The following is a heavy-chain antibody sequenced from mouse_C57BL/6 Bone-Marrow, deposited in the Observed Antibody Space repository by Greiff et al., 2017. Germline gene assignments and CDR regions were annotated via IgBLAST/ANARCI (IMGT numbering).Heavy chain of an antibody. V-gene: IGHV1-81*01. CDR3: AYYYGSRCYAMDY. CDR2: IYPRSGNT. D-gene: IGHD1-1*01. Sequence: QVQLQQSGAELARPGASVKLSCKASGYTFTSYGISWVKQSTGQGLEWIGEIYPRSGNTYYNEKFKGKATLTAAKSSSTAYMELRSLTSEDSAVYFCAYYYGSRCYAMDYWGQGTSVTVSS. J-gene: IGHJ4*01. CDR1: GYTFTSYG.